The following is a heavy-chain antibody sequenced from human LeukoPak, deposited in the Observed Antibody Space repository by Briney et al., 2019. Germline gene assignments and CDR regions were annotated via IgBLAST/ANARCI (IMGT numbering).Heavy chain of an antibody. Sequence: SETLSLTCTVSGGSINSYYWSWVRQPPGKGLEWIGYIYYSGSTNYNPSLKSRVTISVDTSKNQFSLKLSSVTAADTAVYYCARDKGYYGSGSYYFWFDPWGQGTLVTVSS. D-gene: IGHD3-10*01. CDR2: IYYSGST. CDR3: ARDKGYYGSGSYYFWFDP. J-gene: IGHJ5*02. CDR1: GGSINSYY. V-gene: IGHV4-59*12.